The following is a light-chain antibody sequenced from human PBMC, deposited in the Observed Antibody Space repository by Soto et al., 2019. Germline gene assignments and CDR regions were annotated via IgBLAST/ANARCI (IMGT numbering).Light chain of an antibody. V-gene: IGKV3-20*01. CDR3: QQYDGSPLT. Sequence: EIVLTQSPGTLSLSPGERATLSCRASQSLSINSLAWYQQQPGQSPRLLVYGASTSDTGIPDRFRGSGSGTHCALTISSQEPDYFANYYCQQYDGSPLTFGPGTKVDIK. J-gene: IGKJ3*01. CDR2: GAS. CDR1: QSLSINS.